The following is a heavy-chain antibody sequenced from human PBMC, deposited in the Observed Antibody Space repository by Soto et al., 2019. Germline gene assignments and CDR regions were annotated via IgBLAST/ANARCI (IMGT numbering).Heavy chain of an antibody. J-gene: IGHJ5*02. CDR2: IYYSGST. V-gene: IGHV4-30-4*01. Sequence: PSETLSLTCTVSGGSISSGDYYWSWIRQPPGKGLEWIGYIYYSGSTYYNPSLKSRVTISVDTSKNQFSLKLSSVTAADTAVYYCARRSVGYGSGIGWFDPWCQGTLVTLS. CDR3: ARRSVGYGSGIGWFDP. D-gene: IGHD3-10*01. CDR1: GGSISSGDYY.